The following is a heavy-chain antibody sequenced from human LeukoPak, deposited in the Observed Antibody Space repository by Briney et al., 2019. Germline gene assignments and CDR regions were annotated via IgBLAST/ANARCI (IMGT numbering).Heavy chain of an antibody. CDR3: AKSRERMAAAGFYYFDY. Sequence: PGGSLRLSCSPPGFTSSTNAMHWVCQAPGKGLEYFSPIIVNGGSTYYADSVKGRFTISRDNSKNTLYLQMNSLRAEDTAVYYCAKSRERMAAAGFYYFDYWGQGTLVTVSS. V-gene: IGHV3-64*04. CDR1: GFTSSTNA. J-gene: IGHJ4*02. D-gene: IGHD6-13*01. CDR2: IIVNGGST.